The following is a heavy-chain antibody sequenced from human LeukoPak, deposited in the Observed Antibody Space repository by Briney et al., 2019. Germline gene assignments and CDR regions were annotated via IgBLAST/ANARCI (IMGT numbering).Heavy chain of an antibody. D-gene: IGHD3-22*01. CDR3: ARRDAYDSSGYYYGDDAFDI. J-gene: IGHJ3*02. Sequence: SETLSLTCTVSGGSISSSSYYWGWIRQPPGKGLEWIGSIYYSGSTYYNPSLKRRVTISVDTSKNQSSLKLSSVTAADTAVYYCARRDAYDSSGYYYGDDAFDIWGQGTMVTVSS. CDR2: IYYSGST. V-gene: IGHV4-39*01. CDR1: GGSISSSSYY.